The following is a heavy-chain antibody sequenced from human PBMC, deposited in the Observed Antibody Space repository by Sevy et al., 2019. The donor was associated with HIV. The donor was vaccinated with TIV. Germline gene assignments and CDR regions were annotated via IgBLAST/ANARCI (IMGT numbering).Heavy chain of an antibody. CDR1: GFTFSSYA. Sequence: GGSLRLSCAASGFTFSSYAMHWVRQAPGKGLEWVAVISYDGSNKYYADSVKGRFTISRDNSKNTLYLQMNSLRAEDQAVYYCARDLGKGYCSSTSCLYGMDVWGQGTTVTVSS. D-gene: IGHD2-2*01. V-gene: IGHV3-30-3*01. CDR2: ISYDGSNK. J-gene: IGHJ6*02. CDR3: ARDLGKGYCSSTSCLYGMDV.